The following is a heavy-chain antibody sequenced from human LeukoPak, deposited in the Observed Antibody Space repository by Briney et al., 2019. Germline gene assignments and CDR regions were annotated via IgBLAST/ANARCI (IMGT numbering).Heavy chain of an antibody. CDR2: FDPEDGET. CDR1: GYTLTELS. Sequence: AASVKVSCKVSGYTLTELSMHWVRQAPGKGLEWMGGFDPEDGETIYAQKFQGRVTMTEDTSTDTAYMELSSLRSEDTAVYYCARGKYYYDSSGYGLYYYYYGMDVWGQGTTVTVSS. V-gene: IGHV1-24*01. CDR3: ARGKYYYDSSGYGLYYYYYGMDV. D-gene: IGHD3-22*01. J-gene: IGHJ6*02.